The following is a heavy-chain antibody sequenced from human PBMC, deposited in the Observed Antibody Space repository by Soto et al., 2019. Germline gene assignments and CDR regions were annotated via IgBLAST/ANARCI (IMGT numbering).Heavy chain of an antibody. V-gene: IGHV1-69*01. CDR2: IIPISGTA. CDR1: GGTFSSYA. CDR3: AGETVDTALVGDYFDY. Sequence: QVQLVQSGAEVKKPGSSVKVSCKASGGTFSSYAISWVRQAPGQGLEWMGGIIPISGTANYAQKFQGRVTSTADESTSKAYMELRSLRSEDTAVYYCAGETVDTALVGDYFDYWGQGTLVTVSS. D-gene: IGHD5-18*01. J-gene: IGHJ4*02.